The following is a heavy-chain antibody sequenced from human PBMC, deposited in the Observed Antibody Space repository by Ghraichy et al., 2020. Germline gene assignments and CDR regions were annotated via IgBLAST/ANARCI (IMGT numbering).Heavy chain of an antibody. J-gene: IGHJ3*02. D-gene: IGHD3-10*01. CDR1: GGSVSSGSYY. CDR2: IYYSGST. V-gene: IGHV4-61*01. CDR3: AREPRNGGSGRDAGDAFDI. Sequence: SQTLSLTCTVSGGSVSSGSYYWSWIRQPPGKGLEWIGYIYYSGSTNYNPSLKSRVTISVDTSKNQFSLKLSSVTAADTAVYYCAREPRNGGSGRDAGDAFDIWGQGTMVTVSS.